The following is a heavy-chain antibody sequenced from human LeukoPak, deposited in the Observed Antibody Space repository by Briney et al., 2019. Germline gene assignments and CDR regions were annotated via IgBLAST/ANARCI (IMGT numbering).Heavy chain of an antibody. Sequence: ASVKVSCKASGGTFSSYAISWVRQAPGQGLEWMGGIIPIFGTANYARKFQGRVTITTDESTSTAYMELSSLRSEDTAVYYCAGEYSSSHYYYYYMDVWGKGTTVTVSS. J-gene: IGHJ6*03. CDR3: AGEYSSSHYYYYYMDV. CDR2: IIPIFGTA. V-gene: IGHV1-69*05. D-gene: IGHD6-13*01. CDR1: GGTFSSYA.